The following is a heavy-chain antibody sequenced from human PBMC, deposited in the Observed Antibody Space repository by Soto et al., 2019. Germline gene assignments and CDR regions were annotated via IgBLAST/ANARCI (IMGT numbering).Heavy chain of an antibody. V-gene: IGHV3-23*01. CDR3: ARDYVSGDYGMDV. D-gene: IGHD3-10*02. CDR2: IGGSGDGT. CDR1: GFTFSSYA. Sequence: EVQLLESGGGLVQPGGSLRLSCAAYGFTFSSYAMSWVRQAPGKGLEWVSGIGGSGDGTYYADSVKGRFTISRDNSKNMLYLQMNRLRAEDTAVYYCARDYVSGDYGMDVWGQGTTVTVSS. J-gene: IGHJ6*02.